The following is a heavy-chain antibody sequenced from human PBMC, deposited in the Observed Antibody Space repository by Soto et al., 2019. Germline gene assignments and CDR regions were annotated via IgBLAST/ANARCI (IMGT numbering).Heavy chain of an antibody. D-gene: IGHD2-21*02. CDR3: ARQLVVTGWFDP. CDR2: IYYSGST. V-gene: IGHV4-39*01. Sequence: QLQLQESGPGLVKPSETLSLTCTVSGGSISSSSYYWGWIRQPPGKGLEWIGSIYYSGSTYYNPSLKSRVTISVDTSKNQFSLKLSSVTAADTAVYYCARQLVVTGWFDPWGQGTLVTVSS. J-gene: IGHJ5*02. CDR1: GGSISSSSYY.